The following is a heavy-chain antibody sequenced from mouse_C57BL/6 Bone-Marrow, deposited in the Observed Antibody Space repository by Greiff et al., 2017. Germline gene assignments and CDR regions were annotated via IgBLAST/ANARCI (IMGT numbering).Heavy chain of an antibody. CDR1: GYTFTSYW. CDR3: ERQAYYYGSSPFAY. CDR2: IYPGSGST. V-gene: IGHV1-55*01. D-gene: IGHD1-1*01. Sequence: QVQLQQPGAELVKPGASVKMSCKASGYTFTSYWITWVKQRPGQGLEWIGAIYPGSGSTYYNEKFKSKATLTVDPSSRTAYMPLSSLTSEDSAVYYCERQAYYYGSSPFAYWGQGTLVTVSA. J-gene: IGHJ3*01.